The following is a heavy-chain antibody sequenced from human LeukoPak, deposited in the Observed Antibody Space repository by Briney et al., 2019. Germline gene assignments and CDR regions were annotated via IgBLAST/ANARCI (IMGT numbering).Heavy chain of an antibody. J-gene: IGHJ3*02. V-gene: IGHV4-59*01. D-gene: IGHD3-10*02. CDR3: AREGLCLYAFDI. Sequence: SETLSLTCSVSGGSISSYYWSWIRQPPGKGLEWIGYIYYSGSTNYNPSLKSRVTISVDTSKTHFSLKLSSVTAADTAVYYCAREGLCLYAFDIWGQGTMVTVSS. CDR1: GGSISSYY. CDR2: IYYSGST.